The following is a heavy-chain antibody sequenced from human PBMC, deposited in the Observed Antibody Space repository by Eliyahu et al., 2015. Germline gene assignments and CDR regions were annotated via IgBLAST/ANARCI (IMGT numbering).Heavy chain of an antibody. CDR1: AGSFSGXY. D-gene: IGHD3-16*01. CDR3: ARELPGQSYHYSPRGTFFDY. CDR2: IDHSGNT. J-gene: IGHJ4*02. Sequence: QVQLQQWGAGLLKPSETLSLTCAVYAGSFSGXYWSWIRQPPGKGLEWIGEIDHSGNTNYNASLKSRVTISIDTSKSQFSLKLRSVTAADTAVYYCARELPGQSYHYSPRGTFFDYWGQGALVTVSS. V-gene: IGHV4-34*01.